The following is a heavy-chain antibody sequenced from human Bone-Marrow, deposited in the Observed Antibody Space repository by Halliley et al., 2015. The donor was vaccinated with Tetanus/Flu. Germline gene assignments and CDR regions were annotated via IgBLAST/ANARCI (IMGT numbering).Heavy chain of an antibody. V-gene: IGHV3-74*01. CDR3: VRDADAYGLAY. Sequence: SLRLSCAASGFTFSRHWMHWVRQAPGKGPVCVARIKRDGSYRDYADFVKGRFTISRDSAKNILYLQMNSLSADDTAVYYCVRDADAYGLAYWGQGTLVTLSS. CDR2: IKRDGSYR. CDR1: GFTFSRHW. D-gene: IGHD4-17*01. J-gene: IGHJ4*02.